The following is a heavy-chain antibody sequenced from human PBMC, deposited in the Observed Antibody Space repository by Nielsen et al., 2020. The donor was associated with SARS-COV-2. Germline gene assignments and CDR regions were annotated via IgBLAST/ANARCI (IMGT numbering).Heavy chain of an antibody. CDR3: ARGKYCSGGSCSFDY. V-gene: IGHV1-3*01. Sequence: SVKVSCKASGYTFTSYAMHWVRQAPGQRLEWMGWINAGNGNTKYSQKFQGRVTITRDTSASTAYMELSSLRSEDTAVYYCARGKYCSGGSCSFDYWGQGTLVTVSS. D-gene: IGHD2-15*01. CDR2: INAGNGNT. CDR1: GYTFTSYA. J-gene: IGHJ4*02.